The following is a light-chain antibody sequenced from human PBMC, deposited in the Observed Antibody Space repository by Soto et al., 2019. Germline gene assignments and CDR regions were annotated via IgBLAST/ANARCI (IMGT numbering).Light chain of an antibody. CDR1: SSDVGSYNL. CDR3: LSYAGSRAV. CDR2: EVT. Sequence: QSALTQPASVSGSPGQSITISCTGTSSDVGSYNLVSWYQHRPGKAPQLMIYEVTKRPSGVSNRFSGSKSGNTASLTISGLLAEDEADYYCLSYAGSRAVFGGGTQLTVL. J-gene: IGLJ7*01. V-gene: IGLV2-23*02.